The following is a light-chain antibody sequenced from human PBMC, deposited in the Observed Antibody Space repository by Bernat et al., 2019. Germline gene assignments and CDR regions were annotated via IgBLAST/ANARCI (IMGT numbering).Light chain of an antibody. V-gene: IGKV3-11*01. CDR2: DAS. J-gene: IGKJ4*01. Sequence: EIVLTQSPATLSLSPGERATLPCRASQSVSSYLAWYQQKPGQAPRLLIYDASNRPTGLPARFSGSGSGTDFTLTISSLEPEDFAVYYCPQRSNWPRVTFGGGTKVEIK. CDR3: PQRSNWPRVT. CDR1: QSVSSY.